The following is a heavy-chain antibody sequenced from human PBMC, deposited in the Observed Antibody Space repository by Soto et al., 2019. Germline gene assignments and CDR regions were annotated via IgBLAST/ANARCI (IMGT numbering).Heavy chain of an antibody. CDR2: IIPIFGTA. Sequence: QVQLVQSGAEVKKPGSSVKVSCKASGGTFSSYAISWVRQAPGQGLEWMGGIIPIFGTANYAQKFQGRVTITADESTSTAYMELSSLRSEDTAVYYCAIGAGRITMIVVDSYFDLWGRGTLVTVSS. J-gene: IGHJ2*01. D-gene: IGHD3-22*01. CDR3: AIGAGRITMIVVDSYFDL. V-gene: IGHV1-69*01. CDR1: GGTFSSYA.